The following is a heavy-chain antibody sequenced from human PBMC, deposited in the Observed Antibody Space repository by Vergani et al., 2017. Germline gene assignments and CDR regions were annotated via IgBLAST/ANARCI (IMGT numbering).Heavy chain of an antibody. CDR1: GFTFSSYA. V-gene: IGHV3-64*01. CDR2: ISSNGGST. D-gene: IGHD6-19*01. CDR3: AREGAVAGRTFDY. Sequence: EVQLVESGGGLVQPGGSLRLSCAASGFTFSSYAMHWVRQAPGKGLEYVSAISSNGGSTYYANSVKGRFTISRDNSKNTLYLQMGSLRAADMAVYYCAREGAVAGRTFDYWGQGTLVTDSS. J-gene: IGHJ4*02.